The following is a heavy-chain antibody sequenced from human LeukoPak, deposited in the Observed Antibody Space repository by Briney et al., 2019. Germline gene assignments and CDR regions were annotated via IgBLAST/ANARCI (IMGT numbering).Heavy chain of an antibody. CDR2: ISSSSTYI. CDR1: GFTFSSHS. D-gene: IGHD4-17*01. CDR3: ARDFKPSLPIAYGDYGVDY. Sequence: GGSLRLSCAASGFTFSSHSMNWVRQAPGKGLEWVSSISSSSTYIYHADSVKGRFTISRDNAKNSLYLQMNSLRVEDTALYYCARDFKPSLPIAYGDYGVDYWGQGTLVTVSS. J-gene: IGHJ4*02. V-gene: IGHV3-21*06.